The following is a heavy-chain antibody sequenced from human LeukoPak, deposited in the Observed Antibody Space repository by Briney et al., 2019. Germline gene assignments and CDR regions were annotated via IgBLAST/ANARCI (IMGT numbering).Heavy chain of an antibody. D-gene: IGHD1-26*01. CDR3: ARDSGSYYY. V-gene: IGHV3-23*01. CDR1: GFTFSSYA. Sequence: GGSLRLSCAASGFTFSSYAMTWVRQAPGKGLECVSGISGRGSSTSYADSVKGRFTISRDNSKNTLYLQMNSLRAEDTAVYYCARDSGSYYYWGQGTLVTVSS. J-gene: IGHJ4*02. CDR2: ISGRGSST.